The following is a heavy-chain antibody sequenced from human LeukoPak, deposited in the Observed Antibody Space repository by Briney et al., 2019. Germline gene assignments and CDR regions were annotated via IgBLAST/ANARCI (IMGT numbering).Heavy chain of an antibody. J-gene: IGHJ4*02. CDR2: IYYSGST. Sequence: PSETLSHTCTVSGGSISSGDYYWSWIRQPPGKGLEWIGYIYYSGSTYYNPSLKSRVTISVDTSKNQFSLKLSSVTAADTAVYYCARTGSGSGSFGYWGQGTLVTVSS. D-gene: IGHD3-10*01. CDR1: GGSISSGDYY. V-gene: IGHV4-30-4*01. CDR3: ARTGSGSGSFGY.